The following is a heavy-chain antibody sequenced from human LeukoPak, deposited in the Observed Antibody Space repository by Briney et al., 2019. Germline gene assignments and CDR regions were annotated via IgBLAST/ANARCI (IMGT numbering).Heavy chain of an antibody. D-gene: IGHD3-9*01. Sequence: GGSLRLSCAASGFTFSSYAMGWVRQAPGKGLEWVAGISAGGGSTYYADSVKGRFTISRDNSKNMLYLQLNSLRAEDAAVYYCAKGDPPTYYDILTGQDYWGQGTLVTVSS. CDR3: AKGDPPTYYDILTGQDY. CDR2: ISAGGGST. J-gene: IGHJ4*02. CDR1: GFTFSSYA. V-gene: IGHV3-23*01.